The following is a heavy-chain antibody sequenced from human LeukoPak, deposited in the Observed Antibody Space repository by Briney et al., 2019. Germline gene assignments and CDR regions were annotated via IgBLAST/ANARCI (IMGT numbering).Heavy chain of an antibody. CDR3: ARSIVGATGYFDY. V-gene: IGHV1-46*01. CDR2: INPSGGST. J-gene: IGHJ4*02. D-gene: IGHD1-26*01. Sequence: ASVKVSCTASGYTFTSYDFNWVRQAPGQGLEWMGIINPSGGSTSHAQKFQGRVTMTRDTSTSTVYMELSSLRSEDTAVYYCARSIVGATGYFDYWGQGTLVTVSS. CDR1: GYTFTSYD.